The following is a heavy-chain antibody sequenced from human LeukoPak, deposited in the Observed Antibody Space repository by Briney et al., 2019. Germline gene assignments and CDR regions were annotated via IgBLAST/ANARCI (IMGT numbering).Heavy chain of an antibody. CDR1: GYTFTSYA. Sequence: VASVKVSCKASGYTFTSYAMHWVRQAPGQRLEWMGWINAGNGNTKYSQKFQGRVTITRDTSASTAYMELRSLRSDDTAVYYCARDIVVVVAARLAFDIWGQGTMVTVSS. J-gene: IGHJ3*02. CDR2: INAGNGNT. V-gene: IGHV1-3*01. CDR3: ARDIVVVVAARLAFDI. D-gene: IGHD2-15*01.